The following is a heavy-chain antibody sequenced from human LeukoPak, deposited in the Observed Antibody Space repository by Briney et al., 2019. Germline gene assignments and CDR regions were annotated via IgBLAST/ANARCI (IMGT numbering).Heavy chain of an antibody. D-gene: IGHD3-22*01. V-gene: IGHV3-23*01. CDR2: ISGSGGST. J-gene: IGHJ4*02. Sequence: GGSLRLSCAASGFTFSSYAMSWVRQAPGKGLEWVSAISGSGGSTYYADSVKGRFTISRDNSKNTLYLQMNSLRAEDTAVYYCAKGSPDYDSSGYYYATFFDYWGQGTLVTVSS. CDR1: GFTFSSYA. CDR3: AKGSPDYDSSGYYYATFFDY.